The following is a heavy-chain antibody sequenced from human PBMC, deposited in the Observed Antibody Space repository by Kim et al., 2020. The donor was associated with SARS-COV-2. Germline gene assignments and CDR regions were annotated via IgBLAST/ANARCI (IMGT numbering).Heavy chain of an antibody. Sequence: GGSLRLSCAASGFNFDDYAMQWVRQAPGKGLEWVSLISGDGGGTYYADSVKGRFTISRDNSKNSLYLQMNSLKNEDTALYYCTVDTATVVDHWGQGTLVTVSS. J-gene: IGHJ4*02. CDR3: TVDTATVVDH. V-gene: IGHV3-43*02. D-gene: IGHD5-18*01. CDR2: ISGDGGGT. CDR1: GFNFDDYA.